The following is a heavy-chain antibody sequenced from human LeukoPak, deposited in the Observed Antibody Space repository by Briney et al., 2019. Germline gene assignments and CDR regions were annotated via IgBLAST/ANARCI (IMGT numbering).Heavy chain of an antibody. Sequence: SETLSLSCSVSGYSIKSGYYWCWLRQPPGKGPEWIGSVYRSGSTSYNPSLQSRVSISVDTPKNQFSLTLTAVTAADTAAYYCARVGSIVAAHYYFDFWGQGILVTVSS. D-gene: IGHD1-26*01. CDR2: VYRSGST. CDR3: ARVGSIVAAHYYFDF. J-gene: IGHJ4*02. V-gene: IGHV4-38-2*02. CDR1: GYSIKSGYY.